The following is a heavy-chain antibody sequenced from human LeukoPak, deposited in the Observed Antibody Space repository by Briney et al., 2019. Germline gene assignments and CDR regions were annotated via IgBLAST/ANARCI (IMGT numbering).Heavy chain of an antibody. V-gene: IGHV3-21*04. J-gene: IGHJ1*01. CDR2: ISSSSRYI. D-gene: IGHD6-13*01. CDR3: ATLPPGSWPPEYFQH. Sequence: GGSLRLSCAASGFTFSTYNINWVRQAPGKGLEWVSSISSSSRYIYYADSVKGRFTISRDNAKNSLSLQMSSLRVEDTAVYYCATLPPGSWPPEYFQHWGQGTLVTVSS. CDR1: GFTFSTYN.